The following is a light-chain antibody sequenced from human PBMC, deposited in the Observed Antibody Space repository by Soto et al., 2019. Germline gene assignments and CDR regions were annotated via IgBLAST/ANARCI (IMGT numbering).Light chain of an antibody. J-gene: IGKJ1*01. CDR3: QQYNNWPWT. CDR2: GAS. V-gene: IGKV3-15*01. CDR1: QSFNSIY. Sequence: IVLTQSPGSLSLSPGERATLSCRASQSFNSIYLAWYQQKPGQAPRLLIHGASTRAPGFPARFSGSGSGTDFTLTISSLQSEDFAVYYCQQYNNWPWTFGQGTKVDNK.